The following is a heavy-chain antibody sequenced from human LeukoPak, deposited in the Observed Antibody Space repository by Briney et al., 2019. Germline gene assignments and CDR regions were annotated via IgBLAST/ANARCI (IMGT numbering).Heavy chain of an antibody. CDR2: IYPGDSDT. D-gene: IGHD2-2*01. Sequence: GKSLKISCKGSGYSFTSYWIGWVRQMPGKGLEWMGIIYPGDSDTRYSPSFQGQVTISADKSISTAYLQWSSLKASDTAMYYCASPIVVVPAGRGDAFDIWGQGTMVTVSS. CDR3: ASPIVVVPAGRGDAFDI. CDR1: GYSFTSYW. J-gene: IGHJ3*02. V-gene: IGHV5-51*01.